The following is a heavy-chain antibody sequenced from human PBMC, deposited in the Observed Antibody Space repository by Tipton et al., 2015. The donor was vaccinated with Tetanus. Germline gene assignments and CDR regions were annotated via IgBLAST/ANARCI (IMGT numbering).Heavy chain of an antibody. CDR3: VRGGNFYAMDV. CDR2: IYYSGST. D-gene: IGHD3-16*01. J-gene: IGHJ6*02. V-gene: IGHV4-59*08. CDR1: GGSISSYY. Sequence: TLSLTCTVSGGSISSYYWSWIRQPPGKGLEWIGYIYYSGSTNYNPSLKSRVTISVDTSKNQFSLKLSSVTAADTAVYYCVRGGNFYAMDVWGQGTTVTVSS.